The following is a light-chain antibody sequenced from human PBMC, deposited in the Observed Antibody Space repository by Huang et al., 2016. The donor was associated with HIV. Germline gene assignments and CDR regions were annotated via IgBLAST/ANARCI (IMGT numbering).Light chain of an antibody. CDR3: QQSYSTLLFT. J-gene: IGKJ3*01. V-gene: IGKV1-39*01. CDR2: GAS. CDR1: QSIKKY. Sequence: DIQMTQSPSSLSASVGVRVTITCRASQSIKKYLNWYQQKPGKAPKLLNYGASSLQSGVPSRFSGSGSVTDFTLTISSLQPEDFATYYCQQSYSTLLFTFGPGTKVDI.